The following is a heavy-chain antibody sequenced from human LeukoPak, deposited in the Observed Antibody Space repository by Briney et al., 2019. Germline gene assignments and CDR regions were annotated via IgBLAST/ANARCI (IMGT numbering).Heavy chain of an antibody. D-gene: IGHD1-7*01. CDR1: GGSISSYY. CDR2: IYYSGST. V-gene: IGHV4-59*12. CDR3: ARDVTGITAAFDY. Sequence: SETLSLTCTVSGGSISSYYWSWIRQPPGKGLEWIGYIYYSGSTNYNPSLKSRVTISVDTSKNQFSLKLSSVTAADTAVYYCARDVTGITAAFDYWGQGTLVTVSS. J-gene: IGHJ4*02.